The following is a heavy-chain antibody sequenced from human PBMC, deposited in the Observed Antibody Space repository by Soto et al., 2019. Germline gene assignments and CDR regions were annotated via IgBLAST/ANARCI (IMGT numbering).Heavy chain of an antibody. Sequence: PSKPLSLTCTGPGRSISSYYWRWNRQPPGKGLEWIGYIYYSGSTNYNPSLKSRVTISVDTSKNQFSLKLSSVTAADPAVYYCATASIVGATAPFDYWGQGTLVTVSS. V-gene: IGHV4-59*01. J-gene: IGHJ4*02. CDR3: ATASIVGATAPFDY. D-gene: IGHD1-26*01. CDR1: GRSISSYY. CDR2: IYYSGST.